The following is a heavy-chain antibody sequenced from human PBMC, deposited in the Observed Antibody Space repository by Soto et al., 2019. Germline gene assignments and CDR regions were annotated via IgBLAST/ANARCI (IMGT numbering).Heavy chain of an antibody. CDR1: GGTFSTYA. CDR3: ATTSSRSIAVAGSGYYYGTDV. Sequence: QLQLVQSGAEVKKPGSSVKVACQASGGTFSTYAISWMRQAPGQGLEWMGGILPMFGTVHYAQKFQGRVTITADKSTSTAYVDLSILRSEDTAVYYCATTSSRSIAVAGSGYYYGTDVWGQGTTVTVSS. V-gene: IGHV1-69*06. J-gene: IGHJ6*02. D-gene: IGHD6-19*01. CDR2: ILPMFGTV.